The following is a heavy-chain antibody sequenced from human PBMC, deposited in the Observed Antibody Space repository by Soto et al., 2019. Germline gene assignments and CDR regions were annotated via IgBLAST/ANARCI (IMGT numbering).Heavy chain of an antibody. Sequence: QVQLVESGGGVVQPGRSLRLSCAASGFTFSNYGMHWVRQAPGKGLEWVAVILNDGSNRYHADSVKDRFTISRENSKIVLYLQMNSLRAEDTAVYYCARDDEYAGNGMDVWGQGTTVTVS. CDR2: ILNDGSNR. CDR1: GFTFSNYG. D-gene: IGHD2-8*01. CDR3: ARDDEYAGNGMDV. J-gene: IGHJ6*02. V-gene: IGHV3-33*01.